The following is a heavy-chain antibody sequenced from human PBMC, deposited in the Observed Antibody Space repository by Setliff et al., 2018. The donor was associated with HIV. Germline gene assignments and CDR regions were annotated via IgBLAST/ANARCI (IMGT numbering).Heavy chain of an antibody. J-gene: IGHJ4*02. CDR2: INPKTGDT. Sequence: ASVKVFCKASGYTFTDYYVHWVRQAPGQGLEWMGWINPKTGDTSYIQDFQGRVTMTRDTSISTASMDLSRLTSHDTAMYYCARDLFGSWYTGSSGLAYWGQGTLVT. CDR1: GYTFTDYY. V-gene: IGHV1-2*02. D-gene: IGHD2-2*02. CDR3: ARDLFGSWYTGSSGLAY.